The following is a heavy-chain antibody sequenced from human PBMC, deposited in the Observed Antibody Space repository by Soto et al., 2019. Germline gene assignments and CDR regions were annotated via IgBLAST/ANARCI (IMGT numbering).Heavy chain of an antibody. D-gene: IGHD3-3*01. Sequence: PGGSLRLSCVASGFSLSDYAVNWVRQAPGKGLEWVSFISSDSRTIYYADSVEGRFTVSRDNARNSVSLQMDSLRDEDAAVYYCARIKLVEWFFIQVAVYDMDVWGQGTPVTVSS. CDR3: ARIKLVEWFFIQVAVYDMDV. CDR1: GFSLSDYA. CDR2: ISSDSRTI. J-gene: IGHJ6*02. V-gene: IGHV3-48*02.